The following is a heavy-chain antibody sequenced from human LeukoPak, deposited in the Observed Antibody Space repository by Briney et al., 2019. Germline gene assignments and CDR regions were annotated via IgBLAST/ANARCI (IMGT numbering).Heavy chain of an antibody. CDR2: IYYSGST. D-gene: IGHD6-13*01. Sequence: PSETLSLTCTVSGGSISSSSYSWSWIRQPPGKGLEWIGYIYYSGSTNYNPSLKSRVTISVDTSKNQFSLKLSSVTAADTAVYYCARHSRSSWTTTYYYYGMDVWGQGTTVTVSS. CDR3: ARHSRSSWTTTYYYYGMDV. J-gene: IGHJ6*02. CDR1: GGSISSSSYS. V-gene: IGHV4-61*05.